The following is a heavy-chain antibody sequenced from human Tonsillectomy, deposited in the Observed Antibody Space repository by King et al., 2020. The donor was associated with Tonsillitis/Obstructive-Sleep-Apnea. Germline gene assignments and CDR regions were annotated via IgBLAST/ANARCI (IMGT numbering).Heavy chain of an antibody. D-gene: IGHD4-11*01. V-gene: IGHV4-39*01. CDR1: GGSTSSSSYY. Sequence: QMQLQESGPGLVKPSETLSLTCTVSGGSTSSSSYYWGWIRQSPGKGLEWIGSIYYDGTTYYNPSLKSRVTISVDTSKNQFSLRLASVTAADTAVYYCARHVDYTKTCYYCMDVWGKGTTVTVSS. J-gene: IGHJ6*03. CDR2: IYYDGTT. CDR3: ARHVDYTKTCYYCMDV.